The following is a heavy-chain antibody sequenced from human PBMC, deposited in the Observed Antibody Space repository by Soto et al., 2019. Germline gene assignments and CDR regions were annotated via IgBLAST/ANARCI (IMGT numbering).Heavy chain of an antibody. J-gene: IGHJ3*02. V-gene: IGHV3-66*01. D-gene: IGHD2-21*02. CDR3: ARVCGGDCAGAFYI. CDR1: GFTVSSNY. CDR2: IYSGGST. Sequence: ASGFTVSSNYMSWVRQAPGKGLEWVSVIYSGGSTYYADSMKGRLTISRENSKNTVYLQMDSLRAEDTALYHCARVCGGDCAGAFYIWGQGTVVTVSS.